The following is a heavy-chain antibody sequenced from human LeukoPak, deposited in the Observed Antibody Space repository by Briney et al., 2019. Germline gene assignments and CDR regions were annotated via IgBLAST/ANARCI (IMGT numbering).Heavy chain of an antibody. J-gene: IGHJ4*02. D-gene: IGHD1-26*01. V-gene: IGHV4-4*02. CDR2: ISLSGQT. Sequence: GSLRLSCSASGFTFSSYAMHWVRQPPGQGLEWIGEISLSGQTNFNPSLNGRVTMSLDESRNQLSLKLTSVTAADTAIYYCSRESGAFCPFGYWGQGTLVIVPP. CDR3: SRESGAFCPFGY. CDR1: GFTFSSYA.